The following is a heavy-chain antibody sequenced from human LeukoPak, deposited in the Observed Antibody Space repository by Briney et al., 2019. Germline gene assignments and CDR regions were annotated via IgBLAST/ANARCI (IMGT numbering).Heavy chain of an antibody. Sequence: PGGSLRLSCAASGFTFSSYGMHWVRQAPGKGLEWVAVISYDGSNKYYADSVKGRFTISRDNSKNTPYLQMNSLRAEDTAVYYCAKEGGGSGWYYYYYYGMDVWGQGTTVTVSS. CDR2: ISYDGSNK. D-gene: IGHD6-19*01. CDR3: AKEGGGSGWYYYYYYGMDV. CDR1: GFTFSSYG. V-gene: IGHV3-30*18. J-gene: IGHJ6*02.